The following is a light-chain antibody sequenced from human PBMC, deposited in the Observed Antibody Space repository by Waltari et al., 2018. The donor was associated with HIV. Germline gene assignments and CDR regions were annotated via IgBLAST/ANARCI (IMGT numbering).Light chain of an antibody. CDR3: MQGSHWPYT. CDR1: ESLVHSDGYTF. V-gene: IGKV2-30*02. CDR2: KVF. Sequence: DIVMTQSPLSLPVTLGQPAAISCRSSESLVHSDGYTFFKWFHQSPGQPPRRLIYKVFLRDSGVPDRISGSGSATEFTLKISRVEAEDVGIYYCMQGSHWPYTFGQGTKLEI. J-gene: IGKJ2*01.